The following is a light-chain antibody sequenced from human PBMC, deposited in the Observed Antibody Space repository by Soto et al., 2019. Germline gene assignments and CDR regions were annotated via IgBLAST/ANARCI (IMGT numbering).Light chain of an antibody. V-gene: IGKV1-5*01. J-gene: IGKJ1*01. CDR3: QQYNSYWT. CDR2: DAS. Sequence: DIQMTQSPSTLSASVGDRVTITCRASQSISSWLAWYQQKPGKAPKLLIYDASSLESGVPSRFSGSGSGTEFTLTISSLQTDDFATYYGQQYNSYWTFGHGTKVDIK. CDR1: QSISSW.